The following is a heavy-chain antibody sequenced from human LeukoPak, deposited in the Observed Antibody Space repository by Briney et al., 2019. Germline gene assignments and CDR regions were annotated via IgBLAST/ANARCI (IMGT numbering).Heavy chain of an antibody. CDR2: ISWNSGSI. V-gene: IGHV3-9*01. CDR1: GFTFDDYA. CDR3: AKAFMITFGGPDAFDI. J-gene: IGHJ3*02. D-gene: IGHD3-16*01. Sequence: GGSPRLSCAASGFTFDDYAMHWVRQAPGKGLEWVSGISWNSGSIGYADSVKGRFTISRDNAKNSLYLQMNSLRAEDTALYYCAKAFMITFGGPDAFDIWGQGTMVTVSS.